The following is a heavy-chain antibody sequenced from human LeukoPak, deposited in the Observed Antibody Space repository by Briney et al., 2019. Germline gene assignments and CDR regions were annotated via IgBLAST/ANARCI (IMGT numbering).Heavy chain of an antibody. Sequence: PGGSLRLSCAASGFTFSGSAIHWVRQASGKGLECVGRIRSRANTYATAYAASVKGRFTISRDDSKNTAYLQMNSLKTEDTALYYCTRPDDYGDYWGQGTLVTVSS. J-gene: IGHJ4*02. CDR2: IRSRANTYAT. CDR1: GFTFSGSA. V-gene: IGHV3-73*01. CDR3: TRPDDYGDY.